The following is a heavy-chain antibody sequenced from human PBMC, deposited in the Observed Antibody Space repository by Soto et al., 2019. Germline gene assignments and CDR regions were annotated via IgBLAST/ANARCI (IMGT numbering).Heavy chain of an antibody. Sequence: PSETLSLTCSVSGGSMSEYFWCWIRQSPGKGLEWIGYIDSLGSTDYNPSLKSRVTVSVDTSKRQFSLRLTSVTAADTAVYYCARDGYDGSGSPYPAYWGPGTQVTVS. D-gene: IGHD3-10*01. J-gene: IGHJ4*02. CDR1: GGSMSEYF. CDR3: ARDGYDGSGSPYPAY. V-gene: IGHV4-59*01. CDR2: IDSLGST.